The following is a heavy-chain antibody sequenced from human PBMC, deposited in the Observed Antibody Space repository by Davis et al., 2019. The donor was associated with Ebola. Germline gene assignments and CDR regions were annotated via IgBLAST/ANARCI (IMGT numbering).Heavy chain of an antibody. CDR1: GGSISSSNW. V-gene: IGHV4-30-4*01. CDR3: ARDRFWSGYYYYYYGMDV. Sequence: SETLSLTCAVSGGSISSSNWWIWVRQPPGKGLEWIGYIYYSGSTYYNPSLKSRVTISVDTSKNQFSLKLSSVTAADTAVYYCARDRFWSGYYYYYYGMDVWGKGTTVTVSS. CDR2: IYYSGST. D-gene: IGHD3-3*01. J-gene: IGHJ6*04.